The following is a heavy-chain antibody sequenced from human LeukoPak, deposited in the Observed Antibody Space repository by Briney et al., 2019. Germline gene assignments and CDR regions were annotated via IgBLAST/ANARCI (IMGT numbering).Heavy chain of an antibody. CDR3: ARGRVWGSYRQNFDY. CDR1: GGSFSGYY. Sequence: SETLSLTCAVYGGSFSGYYWSWIRQPPGKGLEWIGEINHSGSTNHNPSLKSRVTISVDPSKNQFSLKLSSVTAADTAVYYCARGRVWGSYRQNFDYWGQGTLVTVSS. D-gene: IGHD3-16*02. CDR2: INHSGST. J-gene: IGHJ4*02. V-gene: IGHV4-34*01.